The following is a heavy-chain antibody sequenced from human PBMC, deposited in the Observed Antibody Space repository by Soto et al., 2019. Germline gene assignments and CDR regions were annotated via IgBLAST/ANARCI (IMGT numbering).Heavy chain of an antibody. Sequence: SETLSLTCTVSGGSISSYYWSWIRQPPGKGLEWIGYIYYSGSTNYNPSLKSRVTISVDTSKNQFSLKLSSVTAADTAVYYCARAIGGAQWLVMGDYYYGMDVWGQGTTVTVSS. V-gene: IGHV4-59*01. CDR2: IYYSGST. J-gene: IGHJ6*02. CDR1: GGSISSYY. CDR3: ARAIGGAQWLVMGDYYYGMDV. D-gene: IGHD6-19*01.